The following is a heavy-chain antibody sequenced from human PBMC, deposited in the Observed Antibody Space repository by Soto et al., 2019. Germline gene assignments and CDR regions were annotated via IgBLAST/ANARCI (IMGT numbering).Heavy chain of an antibody. J-gene: IGHJ6*02. D-gene: IGHD2-21*01. CDR1: GYRFVDYY. CDR2: INPKGGEP. V-gene: IGHV1-46*01. CDR3: ARVHCGGDCRPGEWFYYYGMDV. Sequence: QGQLVQSGAEMKTPGASVEVSCKASGYRFVDYYIHWARQAPGQGLEWMGIINPKGGEPKHAQKVQGRVTMTMDTSTSTVYMDLRSLTSEDTAVYYCARVHCGGDCRPGEWFYYYGMDVWGQGTTVTVSS.